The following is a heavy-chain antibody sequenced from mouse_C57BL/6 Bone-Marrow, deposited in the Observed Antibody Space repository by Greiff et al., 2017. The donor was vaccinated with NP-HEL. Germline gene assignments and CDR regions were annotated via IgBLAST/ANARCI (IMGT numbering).Heavy chain of an antibody. CDR3: ARSNPYFDY. J-gene: IGHJ2*01. D-gene: IGHD2-5*01. Sequence: VQLQQSGPELVKPGASVKISCKASGYTFTDYYMNWVKQSHGKSLEWIGDINPNNGGTSYNQKFKGKATLTVDKSSSTAYMELRSLTSEDTAVYYCARSNPYFDYWGQGTTLTVSS. CDR2: INPNNGGT. CDR1: GYTFTDYY. V-gene: IGHV1-26*01.